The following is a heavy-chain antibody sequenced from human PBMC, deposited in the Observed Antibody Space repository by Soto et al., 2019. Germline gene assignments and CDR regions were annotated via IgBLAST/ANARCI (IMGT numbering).Heavy chain of an antibody. V-gene: IGHV4-34*01. CDR2: INHSGST. J-gene: IGHJ4*02. Sequence: TSETLSLTCAVYGGSFSGYYWSWIRQPPGKGLEWIGEINHSGSTNYNPSLKSRVTISVDTSKNQFSLKLSSVTAADTAVYYCAGPVQPFDYWGQGTLVTVSS. D-gene: IGHD1-1*01. CDR1: GGSFSGYY. CDR3: AGPVQPFDY.